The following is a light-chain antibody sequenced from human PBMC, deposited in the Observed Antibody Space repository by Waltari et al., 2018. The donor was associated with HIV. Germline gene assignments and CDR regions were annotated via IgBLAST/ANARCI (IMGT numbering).Light chain of an antibody. Sequence: QSALTQPASVSGSPGQSITLSCTGTSSDVGTYTYVSWSRPDPAKAPKVVLYEVSNRPSGVANRFSGSKSGNTASLTISGLRAEDEADYFCSSYTAASSLYVFGTGTKVTVL. V-gene: IGLV2-14*01. CDR1: SSDVGTYTY. CDR2: EVS. CDR3: SSYTAASSLYV. J-gene: IGLJ1*01.